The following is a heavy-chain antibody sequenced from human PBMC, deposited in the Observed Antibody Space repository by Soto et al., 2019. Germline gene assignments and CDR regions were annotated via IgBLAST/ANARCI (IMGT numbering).Heavy chain of an antibody. Sequence: SATLSLTCRVSGAYISDFSWSLIRQHAGKGLEWIGRITINGNTQKNPSFKSRVTMSIDTSRNHFSLNLQSATAADTALYYCARETGENWTYEAHWGPGTLVTVSS. J-gene: IGHJ1*01. CDR1: GAYISDFS. CDR3: ARETGENWTYEAH. V-gene: IGHV4-4*07. D-gene: IGHD1-7*01. CDR2: ITINGNT.